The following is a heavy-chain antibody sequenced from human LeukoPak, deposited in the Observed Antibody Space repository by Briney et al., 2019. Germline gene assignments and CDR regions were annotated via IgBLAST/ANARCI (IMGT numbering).Heavy chain of an antibody. V-gene: IGHV4-59*11. D-gene: IGHD1-1*01. Sequence: SETLSLTCSVSDDSITMHYWTWIRQPPGKGLEWIGYVDHTGSTNFNPSLNGRVSISRDTTKNLFSLRPRSVTAADTAVYFCARGRVSSSTWYSTYYYYFYMDVWGKGTTVTVSS. CDR3: ARGRVSSSTWYSTYYYYFYMDV. CDR1: DDSITMHY. J-gene: IGHJ6*03. CDR2: VDHTGST.